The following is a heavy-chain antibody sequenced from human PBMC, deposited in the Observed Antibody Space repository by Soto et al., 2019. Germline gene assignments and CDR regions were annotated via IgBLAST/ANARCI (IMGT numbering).Heavy chain of an antibody. Sequence: GASVKVSCKASGGTFSSYAMSWVRQAPGQGLEWMGGIIPIFGTANYAQKFQGRVTITADESTSTAYMELSSLRSEDTAVYYCARDRGPSSGYYPYWFDPWGQGTLLTVSS. D-gene: IGHD3-22*01. J-gene: IGHJ5*02. V-gene: IGHV1-69*13. CDR3: ARDRGPSSGYYPYWFDP. CDR1: GGTFSSYA. CDR2: IIPIFGTA.